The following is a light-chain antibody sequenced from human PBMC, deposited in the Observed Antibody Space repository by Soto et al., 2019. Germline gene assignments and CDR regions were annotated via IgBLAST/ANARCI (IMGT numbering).Light chain of an antibody. CDR3: SSYTSGSTLV. CDR1: STDVGGYTY. J-gene: IGLJ3*02. CDR2: EVS. Sequence: QAVLTQPASVSGSPGQSITISCTGSSTDVGGYTYVSWYQQFPDKPPKLMIYEVSNRPSGVSNRFSGSKSGNTASLTISGLQAEDEADYYCSSYTSGSTLVFGGGTQLTVL. V-gene: IGLV2-14*03.